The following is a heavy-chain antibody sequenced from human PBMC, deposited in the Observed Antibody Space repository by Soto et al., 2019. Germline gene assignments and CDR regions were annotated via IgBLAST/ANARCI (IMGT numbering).Heavy chain of an antibody. V-gene: IGHV3-30*04. Sequence: GGSLRLSCAASGFTFSSYAMHWVRQAQGKGLEWVAVISYDGSNKYYADSVKGRFTISRDNSKNTLYLQMNSLRAEDTAVYYCAREFARRSSSFDYWGQGTLVTVSS. J-gene: IGHJ4*02. CDR3: AREFARRSSSFDY. D-gene: IGHD6-6*01. CDR2: ISYDGSNK. CDR1: GFTFSSYA.